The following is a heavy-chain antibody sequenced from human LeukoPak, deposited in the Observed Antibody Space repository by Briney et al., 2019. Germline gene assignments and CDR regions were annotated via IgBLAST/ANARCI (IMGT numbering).Heavy chain of an antibody. J-gene: IGHJ4*02. CDR3: AGGSGSFHY. CDR1: GESVSSNSAA. D-gene: IGHD6-19*01. CDR2: TYYRSKWYN. V-gene: IGHV6-1*01. Sequence: SQTLTLTCAISGESVSSNSAAWNWIRQSPSRGLEWLGRTYYRSKWYNEYAVSVRSRITINPDTSKHQFSLHLNSVTPEDTAVYYCAGGSGSFHYWGQETLVTVSS.